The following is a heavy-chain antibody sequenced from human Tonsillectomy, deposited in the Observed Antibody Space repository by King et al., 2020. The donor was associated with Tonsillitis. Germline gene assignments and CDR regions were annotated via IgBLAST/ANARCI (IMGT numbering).Heavy chain of an antibody. CDR1: GLTFSGYW. Sequence: VQLVQSGGGLVQPGGSLRLSCTASGLTFSGYWMSWVRQAPGKGLEWVANIKQDGSEKDYVDSVKGRFTISRDNAKNSLYLQMSSLRAEDTAVYYCAREGSRWLVLDLRVSAGFDIWGRGTMVTVSS. V-gene: IGHV3-7*03. CDR3: AREGSRWLVLDLRVSAGFDI. J-gene: IGHJ3*02. D-gene: IGHD6-19*01. CDR2: IKQDGSEK.